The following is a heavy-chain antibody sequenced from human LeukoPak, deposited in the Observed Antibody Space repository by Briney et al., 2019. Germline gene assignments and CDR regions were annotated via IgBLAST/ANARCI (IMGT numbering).Heavy chain of an antibody. CDR3: AREIWEVVVAATTNWFDP. V-gene: IGHV1-46*01. J-gene: IGHJ5*02. D-gene: IGHD2-15*01. CDR1: GYTFTSYY. Sequence: ASVKVSCKASGYTFTSYYMHWVRQAPGQGLEWMGLINPSGSSTSYAQKFQGRLSLTRDMSTSTDYMELSSLRSEDTAVYYCAREIWEVVVAATTNWFDPWGQGTLVTVSS. CDR2: INPSGSST.